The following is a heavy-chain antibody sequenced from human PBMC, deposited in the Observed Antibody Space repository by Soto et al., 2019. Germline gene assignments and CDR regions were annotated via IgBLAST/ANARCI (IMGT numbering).Heavy chain of an antibody. CDR1: GYTFTSYA. J-gene: IGHJ6*03. CDR3: ARVSLYWNYDDYYYMDV. CDR2: INAGNGNT. Sequence: ASVKVSCKASGYTFTSYAMHWVRQAPGQRLEWMGWINAGNGNTKYSQKFQGRVTITRDTSASTAYMELSSLRSEDTAVYYCARVSLYWNYDDYYYMDVWARGTTVTVSS. V-gene: IGHV1-3*01. D-gene: IGHD1-7*01.